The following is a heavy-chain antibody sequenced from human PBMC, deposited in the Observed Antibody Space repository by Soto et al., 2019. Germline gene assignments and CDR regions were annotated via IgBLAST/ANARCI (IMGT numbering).Heavy chain of an antibody. CDR1: GFTVSSNY. CDR2: IYSGGST. Sequence: EAQLVESGGGLVQPGGSLRLSCAASGFTVSSNYMSWVRQAPGKGLEWVSVIYSGGSTYYADSVKGRFTISRDNSKNTLYLQMNSLRAEDTAVYYCARDGGGWYPEYCQHWGQGTRVTVSS. V-gene: IGHV3-66*01. CDR3: ARDGGGWYPEYCQH. D-gene: IGHD6-19*01. J-gene: IGHJ1*01.